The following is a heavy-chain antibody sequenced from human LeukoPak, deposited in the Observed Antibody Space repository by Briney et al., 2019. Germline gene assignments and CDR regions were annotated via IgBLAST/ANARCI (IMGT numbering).Heavy chain of an antibody. V-gene: IGHV1-2*02. J-gene: IGHJ4*02. Sequence: ASVKVSCKASGYPFTGYYMHWVRQAPGQGLDWMGWINPNSGDTNYAQKLHGRVTMTSDTSINTAYMELSRLTSDDTAVYHCARVADGYYFDYWGQGTLVTVSS. CDR1: GYPFTGYY. CDR2: INPNSGDT. CDR3: ARVADGYYFDY. D-gene: IGHD6-25*01.